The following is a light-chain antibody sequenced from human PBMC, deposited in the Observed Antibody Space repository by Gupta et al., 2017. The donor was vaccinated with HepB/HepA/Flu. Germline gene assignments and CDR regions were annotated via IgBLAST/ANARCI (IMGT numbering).Light chain of an antibody. CDR1: SSDVGGYNY. J-gene: IGLJ2*01. CDR2: EVS. CDR3: SSYAGSNNLVV. Sequence: QSALTQPPSASGSPGQAVTISCTGTSSDVGGYNYVSWYQQHPGKAPELMIYEVSKRPSGVPDRFSSSKSGNTASLTVSGLQAEDEADYYCSSYAGSNNLVVFGGGTKLTVL. V-gene: IGLV2-8*01.